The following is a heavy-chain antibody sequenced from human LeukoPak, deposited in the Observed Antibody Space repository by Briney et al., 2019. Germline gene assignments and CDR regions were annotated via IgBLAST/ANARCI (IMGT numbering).Heavy chain of an antibody. CDR2: ISWDESTT. V-gene: IGHV3-43*01. D-gene: IGHD2-15*01. Sequence: SGGSLRLSCAASGLSIGDNSMHWVRQAPGKGLEWVSLISWDESTTYYSDSVKGRFTVSRDSSKNSLHLQMNNLRTEDTALYYCARGPNRWWVVSRNWGMDVWGQGTTVTVSS. CDR1: GLSIGDNS. J-gene: IGHJ6*02. CDR3: ARGPNRWWVVSRNWGMDV.